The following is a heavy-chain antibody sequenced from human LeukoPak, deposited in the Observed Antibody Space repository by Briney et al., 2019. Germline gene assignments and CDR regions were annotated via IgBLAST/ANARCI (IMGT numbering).Heavy chain of an antibody. J-gene: IGHJ4*02. Sequence: GGSLRLSCAASGFTFDDYAMHWVRHAPGKGLEWVSLISWDGGSTYYADSVKGGFTISRDNSKNSLYLQMNSLRAEDTALYYCAKDMAAYYYASGNIDYWGQGTLVTVSS. CDR1: GFTFDDYA. CDR2: ISWDGGST. V-gene: IGHV3-43D*03. CDR3: AKDMAAYYYASGNIDY. D-gene: IGHD3-10*01.